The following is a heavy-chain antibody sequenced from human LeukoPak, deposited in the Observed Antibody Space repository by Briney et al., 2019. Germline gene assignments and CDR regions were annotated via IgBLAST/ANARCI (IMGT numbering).Heavy chain of an antibody. J-gene: IGHJ5*02. CDR3: ARSSPIVVVPAAGNWFDP. D-gene: IGHD2-2*01. V-gene: IGHV1-2*02. CDR1: GYTFTSYG. Sequence: ASVKVSCKASGYTFTSYGITWARQTPGQGLEWMGWINPNSDGTNYAQKFQGRVTMARDTSISTAYMELSRLRSDDTAVYYCARSSPIVVVPAAGNWFDPWGQGTLVTVSS. CDR2: INPNSDGT.